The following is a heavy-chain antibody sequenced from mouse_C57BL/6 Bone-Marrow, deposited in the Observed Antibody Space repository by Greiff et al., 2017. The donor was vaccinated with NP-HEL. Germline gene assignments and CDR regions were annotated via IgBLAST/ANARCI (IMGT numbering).Heavy chain of an antibody. CDR2: INPSSGYT. J-gene: IGHJ2*01. D-gene: IGHD2-5*01. CDR1: GYTFTSYW. V-gene: IGHV1-7*01. CDR3: ARYYSNSYYFDY. Sequence: VQGVESGAELAKPGASVKLSCKASGYTFTSYWMHWVKQRPGQGLEWIGYINPSSGYTKYNQKFKDKATLTADKSSSTAYMQLSSLTYEDSAVYYCARYYSNSYYFDYWGQGTTLTVSS.